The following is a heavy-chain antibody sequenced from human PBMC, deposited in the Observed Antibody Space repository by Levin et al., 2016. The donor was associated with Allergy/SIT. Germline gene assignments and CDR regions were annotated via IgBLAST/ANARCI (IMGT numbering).Heavy chain of an antibody. Sequence: GGSLRLSCTASGFTFSAQGMHWVRQAPGKGLEWVAGISYDGGKNYYADSVRGRFTISRDNSEKTVYLQMTGLRHEDTAVYYCAKDQGGSWVNFYALDVWGHGTTVIVSS. CDR2: ISYDGGKN. V-gene: IGHV3-30*18. CDR3: AKDQGGSWVNFYALDV. J-gene: IGHJ6*02. CDR1: GFTFSAQG. D-gene: IGHD2-15*01.